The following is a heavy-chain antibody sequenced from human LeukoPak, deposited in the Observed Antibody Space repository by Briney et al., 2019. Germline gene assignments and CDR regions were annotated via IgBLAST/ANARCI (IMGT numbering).Heavy chain of an antibody. D-gene: IGHD6-13*01. V-gene: IGHV4-61*02. Sequence: SQTLSLTCTVSGGSISSGNYYWSWIRQPAGKGLEWIARISTSGTTHYNPSLKSRVTISVDTSKNQFSLKLTSVTAADTAVYYCARGSSPRTPYSSIYWYFDLWGRGTLVTVSS. J-gene: IGHJ2*01. CDR3: ARGSSPRTPYSSIYWYFDL. CDR1: GGSISSGNYY. CDR2: ISTSGTT.